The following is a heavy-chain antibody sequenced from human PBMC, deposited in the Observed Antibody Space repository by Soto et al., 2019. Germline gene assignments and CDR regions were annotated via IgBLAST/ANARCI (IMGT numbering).Heavy chain of an antibody. CDR2: VRGRDGST. V-gene: IGHV3-23*01. Sequence: EVQLLESGGGLVQPGASLRLSCAASGFTFTTFDMGWARQAPGKGLEWVSVVRGRDGSTSYADSLKGRFTISKDSSKNTLYLQMNSLRAEDTALYYCAKGAWLDYWGQGTLVTVSS. D-gene: IGHD5-12*01. CDR3: AKGAWLDY. J-gene: IGHJ4*02. CDR1: GFTFTTFD.